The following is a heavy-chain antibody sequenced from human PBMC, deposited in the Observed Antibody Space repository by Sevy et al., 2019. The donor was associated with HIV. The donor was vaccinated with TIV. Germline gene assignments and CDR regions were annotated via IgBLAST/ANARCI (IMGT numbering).Heavy chain of an antibody. CDR1: GGSVSSGSYF. J-gene: IGHJ6*02. V-gene: IGHV4-61*01. CDR3: AREYGEMQKYGMDV. CDR2: IYYSRST. D-gene: IGHD3-10*01. Sequence: SETLSLTCTVSGGSVSSGSYFWIWIPQAPGKGLEWIAYIYYSRSTNYNPSLKSRVTISVDTYKNQFYLKLSALTAADTAVYSCAREYGEMQKYGMDVWGQGTTVTVSS.